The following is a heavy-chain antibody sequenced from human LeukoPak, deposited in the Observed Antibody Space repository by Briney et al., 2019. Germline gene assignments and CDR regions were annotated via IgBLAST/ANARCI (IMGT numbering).Heavy chain of an antibody. CDR3: ARQKVRGVGWDDGMDV. V-gene: IGHV5-51*01. D-gene: IGHD3-10*01. CDR1: GYSFTSYW. CDR2: IYPGDSDT. J-gene: IGHJ6*04. Sequence: GESLKISCKGSGYSFTSYWIGWVRQMPGKGLEWMGIIYPGDSDTRYSPSFQGQVTISADKSISTAYLQWSSLKASDTAMYYCARQKVRGVGWDDGMDVWGKGTTVTVSS.